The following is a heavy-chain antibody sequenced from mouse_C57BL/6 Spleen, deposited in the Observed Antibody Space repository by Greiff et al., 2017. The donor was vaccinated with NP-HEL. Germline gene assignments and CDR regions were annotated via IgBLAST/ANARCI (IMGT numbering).Heavy chain of an antibody. CDR2: IYPGDGDT. CDR1: GYAFSSSW. Sequence: VQLQQSGPELVKPGASVKISCKASGYAFSSSWMNWVKQRPGKGLEWIGRIYPGDGDTNYNGKFKGKATLTADKSSSTAYMQLSSLTSEDSAVYFCARSHYYGSNSFAYWGQGTLVTVSA. D-gene: IGHD1-1*01. CDR3: ARSHYYGSNSFAY. V-gene: IGHV1-82*01. J-gene: IGHJ3*01.